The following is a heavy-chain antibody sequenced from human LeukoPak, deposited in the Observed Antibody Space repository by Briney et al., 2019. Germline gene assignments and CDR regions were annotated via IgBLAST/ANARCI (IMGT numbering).Heavy chain of an antibody. D-gene: IGHD1-26*01. CDR3: ARQSQWELLLAYFDY. CDR1: GGSISSYY. J-gene: IGHJ4*02. CDR2: IYYSGST. Sequence: TLSLTCTVSGGSISSYYWSWIRQPPGKGLEWIGYIYYSGSTNYNPSLKSRVTISVDTSKNQFSLKLSSVTAADTAVYYCARQSQWELLLAYFDYWGQGTLVTVSS. V-gene: IGHV4-59*01.